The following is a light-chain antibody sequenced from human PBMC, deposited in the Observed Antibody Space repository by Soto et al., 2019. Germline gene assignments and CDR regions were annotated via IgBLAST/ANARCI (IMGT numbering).Light chain of an antibody. V-gene: IGKV3-20*01. J-gene: IGKJ1*01. CDR3: QQYGSSSWT. CDR2: GAS. Sequence: EIVLTQSPGTLSLSPGKRATLFCRASQSISSSYLAWYQHRTGQAPRLLIYGASSSATGIPYRFSGSGAGKEFTLTISSLKPDDFAVYYCQQYGSSSWTFGQGTHVEIK. CDR1: QSISSSY.